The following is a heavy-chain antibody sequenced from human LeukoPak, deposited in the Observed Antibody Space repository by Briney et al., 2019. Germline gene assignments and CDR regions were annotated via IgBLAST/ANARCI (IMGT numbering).Heavy chain of an antibody. Sequence: ASVKVSCKASGGTFSSYAISWVRQAPGQGLEWMGGIIPIFGTANYAQKFQGRVTITADESTSTAYMELSSLRSEDTAVYYCALRGRYFDWLPPVYWGQGTLVTVSS. CDR2: IIPIFGTA. D-gene: IGHD3-9*01. J-gene: IGHJ4*02. CDR3: ALRGRYFDWLPPVY. V-gene: IGHV1-69*13. CDR1: GGTFSSYA.